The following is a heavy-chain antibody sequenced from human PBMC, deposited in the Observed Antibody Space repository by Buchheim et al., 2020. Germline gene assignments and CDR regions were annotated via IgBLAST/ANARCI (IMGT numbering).Heavy chain of an antibody. Sequence: QLQLQESGPGLVKPSETLSLTCTVSGGSISSSSYYWGWIRQPPGKGLEWIGYVFYRGDVKYNPSLKSRVTISGDTSKHQFSLKLNSVTAADTAMYYCARGVGVKTELDYWGPGTL. V-gene: IGHV4-61*05. CDR1: GGSISSSSYY. J-gene: IGHJ4*02. CDR2: VFYRGDV. CDR3: ARGVGVKTELDY. D-gene: IGHD4-23*01.